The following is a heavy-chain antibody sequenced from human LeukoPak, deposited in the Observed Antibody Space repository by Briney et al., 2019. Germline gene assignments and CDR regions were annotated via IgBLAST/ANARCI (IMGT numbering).Heavy chain of an antibody. Sequence: GSLRLSCTVPGFTVSSNYMTWVRQAPGKGLEWVSVIYSDGTTYNADSVKGRFTISRDNSKNTLYLQINSLRVEDTAVYYCARGIAAAGTGLFNWGQGTLLTVSS. V-gene: IGHV3-53*01. CDR1: GFTVSSNY. D-gene: IGHD6-13*01. CDR2: IYSDGTT. CDR3: ARGIAAAGTGLFN. J-gene: IGHJ4*02.